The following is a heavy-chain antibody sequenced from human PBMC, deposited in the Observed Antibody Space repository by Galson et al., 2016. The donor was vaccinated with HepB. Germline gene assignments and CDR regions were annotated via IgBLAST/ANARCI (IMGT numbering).Heavy chain of an antibody. Sequence: SVKVSCKASGYTFTSYVIHWVRQAPGQSLEWMGWISAYNGNRNYAQNFQGRVTMPVDTSTRTAYMELRSLRSDDTAVYHCARDMEGIVVSGTGEVDYWGQGTLITVSS. J-gene: IGHJ4*02. CDR1: GYTFTSYV. V-gene: IGHV1-18*01. D-gene: IGHD3-16*01. CDR3: ARDMEGIVVSGTGEVDY. CDR2: ISAYNGNR.